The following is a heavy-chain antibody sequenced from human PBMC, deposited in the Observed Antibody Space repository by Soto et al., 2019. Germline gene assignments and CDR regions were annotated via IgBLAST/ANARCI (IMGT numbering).Heavy chain of an antibody. D-gene: IGHD3-3*01. J-gene: IGHJ4*02. CDR3: ARAEDYDFWSGPPKYFDN. Sequence: GSLRLSCAASGFSFSSYAMTWIRRAPGKGLEWVSTISGSGGDTYYADSVKCRFTVSRDNAKKSLDLQMNSLRVEDTAVYYCARAEDYDFWSGPPKYFDNWGQGTQVTVSS. CDR1: GFSFSSYA. CDR2: ISGSGGDT. V-gene: IGHV3-21*04.